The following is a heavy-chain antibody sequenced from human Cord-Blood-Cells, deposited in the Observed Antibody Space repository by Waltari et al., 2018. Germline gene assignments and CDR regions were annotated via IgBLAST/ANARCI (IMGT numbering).Heavy chain of an antibody. J-gene: IGHJ3*02. Sequence: EVQLLESGGGLVQPGGSLSLSCAASGFTFSSYAMSWVRQARGKGLEWVSAISGSGGSTYYADSVKGRFTISRDNSKNTLYLQMNSLRAEDTAVYYCAKHPTRRPYSSSWYGAFDIWGQGTMVTVSS. CDR1: GFTFSSYA. CDR3: AKHPTRRPYSSSWYGAFDI. D-gene: IGHD6-13*01. V-gene: IGHV3-23*01. CDR2: ISGSGGST.